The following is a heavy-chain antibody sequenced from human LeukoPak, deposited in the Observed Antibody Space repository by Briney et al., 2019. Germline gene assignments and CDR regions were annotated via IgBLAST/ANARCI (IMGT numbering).Heavy chain of an antibody. J-gene: IGHJ4*02. Sequence: GATVKISCKASGYTFTDYYMNWVQQAPGNGLEWMGRVDPEDGETIYAEKFQGRVTITADTSTDTDYMELSSLRSEDTAVYYCATAGYYYDSSGYYSLDYWGQGTLVTVCS. CDR3: ATAGYYYDSSGYYSLDY. CDR2: VDPEDGET. D-gene: IGHD3-22*01. CDR1: GYTFTDYY. V-gene: IGHV1-69-2*01.